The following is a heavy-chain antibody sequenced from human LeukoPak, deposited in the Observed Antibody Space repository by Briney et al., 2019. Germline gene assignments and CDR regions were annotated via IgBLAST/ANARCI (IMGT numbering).Heavy chain of an antibody. D-gene: IGHD3-22*01. J-gene: IGHJ3*02. V-gene: IGHV4-39*01. CDR2: IYYSGST. CDR1: GGSISSSSYY. Sequence: SETLSLTCTVSGGSISSSSYYWGWIRQPPGKGLEWIGSIYYSGSTYYNPSLKSRVTISVDTSKNQFSLKLSSVTAADTAVYYCARHIRVWDSSGYYPYPRAFDIWGQGTMVTVSS. CDR3: ARHIRVWDSSGYYPYPRAFDI.